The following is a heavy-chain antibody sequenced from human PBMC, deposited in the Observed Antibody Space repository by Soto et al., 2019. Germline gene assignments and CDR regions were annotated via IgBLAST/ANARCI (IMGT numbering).Heavy chain of an antibody. Sequence: GGSLRLSCAASGFTFSSYAMSWVRRAPGKGLEWVSAISGSGGSTYYADSVKGRFTISRDNSKNTLYLQMNSLRAEDTAVYYCAKGGRGLFTYGMDVWGQGTTVTVSS. CDR1: GFTFSSYA. J-gene: IGHJ6*02. CDR3: AKGGRGLFTYGMDV. V-gene: IGHV3-23*01. D-gene: IGHD3-10*01. CDR2: ISGSGGST.